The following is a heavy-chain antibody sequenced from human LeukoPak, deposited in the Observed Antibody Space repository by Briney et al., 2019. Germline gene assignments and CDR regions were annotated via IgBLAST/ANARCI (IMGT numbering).Heavy chain of an antibody. J-gene: IGHJ4*02. D-gene: IGHD3-22*01. Sequence: PSETLSLTCIVPGGSISSYYWSWIRQPAGKGLEWIGRINTSGSTNYNPSLKSRVTMSVDTSKNQFSLKLSSVTAADTAVYYCARNYDSSGYYLFGYWGQGTLVTVSS. V-gene: IGHV4-4*07. CDR1: GGSISSYY. CDR3: ARNYDSSGYYLFGY. CDR2: INTSGST.